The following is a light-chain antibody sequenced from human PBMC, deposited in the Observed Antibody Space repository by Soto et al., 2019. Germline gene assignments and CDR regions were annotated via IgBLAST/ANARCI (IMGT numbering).Light chain of an antibody. CDR1: QTITKY. CDR2: GAS. V-gene: IGKV1-39*01. CDR3: QQTYNPPWT. J-gene: IGKJ1*01. Sequence: DIQMTQSPSSLSTSVGDRVTITCWASQTITKYLNWYQHKPGKAPNLLIYGASTLQGGVPSRFSGSGSGTDFTLTISSLQPEDFATYYCQQTYNPPWTFGQGTKVEIK.